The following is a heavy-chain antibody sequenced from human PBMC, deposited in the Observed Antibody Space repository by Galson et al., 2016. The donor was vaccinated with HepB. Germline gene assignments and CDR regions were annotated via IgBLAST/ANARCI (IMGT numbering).Heavy chain of an antibody. J-gene: IGHJ3*02. V-gene: IGHV1-2*02. CDR1: GYTFTGLY. D-gene: IGHD2-2*01. Sequence: SVKVSCKASGYTFTGLYIHWVRQAPGQGLEWMGWLNPNSGGSNFAQKFQDRVTMTRDTSISTAYMELRSLTSDDTAMYFCARASGSYRSSAYHDSFDIWGQGTMVTVSS. CDR3: ARASGSYRSSAYHDSFDI. CDR2: LNPNSGGS.